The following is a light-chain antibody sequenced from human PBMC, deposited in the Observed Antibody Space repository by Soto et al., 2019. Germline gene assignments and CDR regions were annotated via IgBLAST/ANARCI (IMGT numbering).Light chain of an antibody. V-gene: IGKV3-11*01. Sequence: EIVLTQSPGTLSLSPGERGTLSCRASESVTNYLAWYQQKPGQAPRLLVYDVSNRATGIPARFSGGGSGTDFTLTISNLEPEDFAVYYCQQRSDWPWTFGHGTMVDI. CDR3: QQRSDWPWT. CDR1: ESVTNY. J-gene: IGKJ1*01. CDR2: DVS.